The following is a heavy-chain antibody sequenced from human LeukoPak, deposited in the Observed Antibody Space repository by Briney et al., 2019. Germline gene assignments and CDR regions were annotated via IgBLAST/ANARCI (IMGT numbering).Heavy chain of an antibody. CDR2: ISGSDGST. V-gene: IGHV3-23*01. J-gene: IGHJ4*02. Sequence: GGSLRLSCAASGFTFSTYAMSWVRQAPGKGLEWVSVISGSDGSTYYADSVKGRFTISRDNSKNTLYLQMNSLGTEDTAVYYCARGFCSSTNCYQGPFDFWGQGTLVTVSS. D-gene: IGHD2-2*01. CDR3: ARGFCSSTNCYQGPFDF. CDR1: GFTFSTYA.